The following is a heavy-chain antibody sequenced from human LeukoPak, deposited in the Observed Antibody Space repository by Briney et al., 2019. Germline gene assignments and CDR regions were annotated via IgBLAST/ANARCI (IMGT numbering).Heavy chain of an antibody. CDR1: GFTFSSYG. D-gene: IGHD5-12*01. CDR2: ISGSGGST. CDR3: AKIMVDIVAIDY. Sequence: GGSLRLSCAASGFTFSSYGMSWVRQAPGKGLEWVSAISGSGGSTYYADSVKGWFTISRDNSKNTLYLQMNSLRAEDTAVYYCAKIMVDIVAIDYWGKGTTVTISS. J-gene: IGHJ6*04. V-gene: IGHV3-23*01.